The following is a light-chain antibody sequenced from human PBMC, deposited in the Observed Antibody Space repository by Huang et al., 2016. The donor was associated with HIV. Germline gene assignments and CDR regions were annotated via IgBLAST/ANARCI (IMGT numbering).Light chain of an antibody. CDR3: QECDTWPRLG. CDR1: QSISSY. Sequence: EILLTQSPATLSLSPGERATLSCRASQSISSYLAWYQQKPGQPPRRLIYDASKRATDIPVRFNGSGSGTDFTLTISGREAEDSAVYYCQECDTWPRLGFGGGTRVEIK. CDR2: DAS. V-gene: IGKV3-11*01. J-gene: IGKJ4*01.